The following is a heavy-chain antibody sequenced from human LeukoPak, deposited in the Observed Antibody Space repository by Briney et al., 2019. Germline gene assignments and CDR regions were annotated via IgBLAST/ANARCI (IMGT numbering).Heavy chain of an antibody. J-gene: IGHJ4*02. CDR1: GFTFSSYW. Sequence: GDSLRLSCAASGFTFSSYWMTWVRQVTGEGLEWVASIHPEGSEKYYVDSVKGRFTISRDNAKNSLYLQMNSLRVDDTAAYYCARGGGTFNCWGQGTPVTVSS. V-gene: IGHV3-7*01. CDR2: IHPEGSEK. CDR3: ARGGGTFNC. D-gene: IGHD1-1*01.